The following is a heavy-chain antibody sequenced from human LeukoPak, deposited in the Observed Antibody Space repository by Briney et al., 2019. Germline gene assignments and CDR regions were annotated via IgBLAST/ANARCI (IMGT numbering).Heavy chain of an antibody. J-gene: IGHJ5*02. CDR3: ARRALGKDWFDP. D-gene: IGHD1-26*01. CDR2: IYSSGST. V-gene: IGHV4-59*08. Sequence: SETLSLTCIVSGDSISSYYWSWIRQPPGKGLEWIGHIYSSGSTNYNPSLESRLTLSVDTSKNQLSLKLSSVTAADTAVYYCARRALGKDWFDPWGPGTLVTVSS. CDR1: GDSISSYY.